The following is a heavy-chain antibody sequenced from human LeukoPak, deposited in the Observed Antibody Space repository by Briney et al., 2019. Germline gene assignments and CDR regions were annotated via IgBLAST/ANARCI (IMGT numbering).Heavy chain of an antibody. CDR1: GGSFSGYY. V-gene: IGHV4-34*01. CDR3: ARRKISYAFDI. D-gene: IGHD3-10*01. J-gene: IGHJ3*02. Sequence: SETLSLTCAVYGGSFSGYYWSWIRQPPGKGLEWIGEINHSGSTNYNPSLKSRVTIPVDTSKNQFSLKLSSVTAADTAVYYCARRKISYAFDIWGQGTMVSVSS. CDR2: INHSGST.